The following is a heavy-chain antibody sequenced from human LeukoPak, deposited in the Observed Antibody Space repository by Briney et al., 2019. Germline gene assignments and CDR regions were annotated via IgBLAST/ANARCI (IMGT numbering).Heavy chain of an antibody. J-gene: IGHJ4*02. CDR3: ARCPESSGYYYELDS. CDR1: GFTFSIYG. CDR2: RSYHGNNK. D-gene: IGHD3-22*01. V-gene: IGHV3-30*03. Sequence: QPGRSLRLSCAASGFTFSIYGMHWVRQAPGKGLEWVAVRSYHGNNKYFADSVKGRFTISRDNSKNTLYLQMDSLRTEDTAVYYCARCPESSGYYYELDSWGQGTLVTVSS.